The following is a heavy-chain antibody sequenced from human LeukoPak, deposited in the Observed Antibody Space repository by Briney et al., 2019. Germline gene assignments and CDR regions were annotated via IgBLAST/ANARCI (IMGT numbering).Heavy chain of an antibody. CDR2: ISSSSRHI. D-gene: IGHD5-12*01. CDR3: ARVKEASAFDI. CDR1: GFTFSSYS. V-gene: IGHV3-21*01. J-gene: IGHJ3*02. Sequence: PGGSLRLSCAASGFTFSSYSMNWVRQAPGKGLEWVSSISSSSRHIYYADSVKGRFTISRDNAKNSLFLQMNSLRVEDTAVYYCARVKEASAFDIWGQGTMVTVSS.